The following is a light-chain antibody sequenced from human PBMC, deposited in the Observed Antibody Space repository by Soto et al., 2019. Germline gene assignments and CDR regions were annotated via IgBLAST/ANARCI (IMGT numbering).Light chain of an antibody. CDR3: QQYNNWPFT. CDR1: QSVGSN. V-gene: IGKV3-15*01. CDR2: DAS. J-gene: IGKJ4*01. Sequence: EIVMTQSPTTLSVSPGERATLSCRASQSVGSNLAWYQRKPGQAPRLLIYDASTRATDIPASFSGSGSGTEFTLTISSPQSEDFAVYYCQQYNNWPFTFGGGTKVDIK.